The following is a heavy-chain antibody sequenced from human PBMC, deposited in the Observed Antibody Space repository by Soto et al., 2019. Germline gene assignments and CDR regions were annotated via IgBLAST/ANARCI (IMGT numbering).Heavy chain of an antibody. V-gene: IGHV5-10-1*01. Sequence: PGESLKISCKGSGYSFTSYLINWVRQMPWKGLEWVGRIDPSDSYTNYSPSFQGHVTISADKSISTAYLQWSSLKASDTAMYYCARQDDYGDFVGVYDYHRPVLSAPGPPANVSS. CDR2: IDPSDSYT. J-gene: IGHJ6*02. D-gene: IGHD4-17*01. CDR1: GYSFTSYL. CDR3: ARQDDYGDFVGVYDYHRPVL.